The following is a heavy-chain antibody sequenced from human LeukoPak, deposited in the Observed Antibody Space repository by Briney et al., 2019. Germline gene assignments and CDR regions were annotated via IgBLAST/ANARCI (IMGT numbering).Heavy chain of an antibody. CDR3: ARDFLGIAVAGNAFDY. CDR1: GYTFTSYA. J-gene: IGHJ4*02. V-gene: IGHV7-4-1*02. CDR2: INTNTGNP. Sequence: GASVKVSCKASGYTFTSYAMNWVRQAPGQGLEWMGWINTNTGNPTYAQGFTGRFVFSLDTSVSTAYLQISSLKAEDTAVYYCARDFLGIAVAGNAFDYWGQGTLVTVSS. D-gene: IGHD6-19*01.